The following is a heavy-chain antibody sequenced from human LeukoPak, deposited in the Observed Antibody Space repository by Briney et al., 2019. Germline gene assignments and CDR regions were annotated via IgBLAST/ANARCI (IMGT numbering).Heavy chain of an antibody. Sequence: GGSLRLSCAASGFTFSSYAMSWVRQAPGKGLEWVSAISGSGGSTYYADSVKGRFTISRDNSKNTLYLQMNSLRAEDTAVYYCAKDNPYYYGSGSSIDAFDIWGQGTMVTVSS. J-gene: IGHJ3*02. CDR1: GFTFSSYA. CDR3: AKDNPYYYGSGSSIDAFDI. CDR2: ISGSGGST. V-gene: IGHV3-23*01. D-gene: IGHD3-10*01.